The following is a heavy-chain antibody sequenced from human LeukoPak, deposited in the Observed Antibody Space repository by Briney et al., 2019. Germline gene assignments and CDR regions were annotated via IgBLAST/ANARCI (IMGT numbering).Heavy chain of an antibody. CDR3: ARGATGGSITIFGVVIIGSPYFDY. V-gene: IGHV4-59*12. J-gene: IGHJ4*02. Sequence: PSETLSLTCTVSAGSISSYYWTWIRQPPGKGLEWIGYIYYSGSTNYNPSLKSRVTISVDTSKNQFSLKLSSVTAADTAVYYCARGATGGSITIFGVVIIGSPYFDYWGQGTLVTVSS. CDR1: AGSISSYY. D-gene: IGHD3-3*01. CDR2: IYYSGST.